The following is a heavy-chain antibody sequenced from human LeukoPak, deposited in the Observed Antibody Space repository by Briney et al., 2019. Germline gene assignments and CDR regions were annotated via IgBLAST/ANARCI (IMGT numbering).Heavy chain of an antibody. Sequence: PGGSLRLSCAASGFTFSSYWMSWVRLAPGKGLEWVASIKQDGSEKYYVDSVKGRFTISRDNAKNSLYLQMNSLRAEDTAVYYCARPSTDYDFWSGLDFDYWGQGTLVTVSS. CDR3: ARPSTDYDFWSGLDFDY. CDR2: IKQDGSEK. V-gene: IGHV3-7*01. CDR1: GFTFSSYW. D-gene: IGHD3-3*01. J-gene: IGHJ4*02.